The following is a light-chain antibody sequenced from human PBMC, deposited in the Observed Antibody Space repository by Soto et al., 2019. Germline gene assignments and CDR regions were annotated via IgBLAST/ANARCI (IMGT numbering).Light chain of an antibody. Sequence: YELTQPPSGSVAPGQTAKMTCRGHGFGSESVHWYHPRPGQPPGVVVYYDGDGPSGISERFSGPNPGQTATLTINRVEAGDEADYYRQVWDEGSDQYVFGTGTKVTVL. CDR3: QVWDEGSDQYV. J-gene: IGLJ1*01. V-gene: IGLV3-21*02. CDR1: GFGSES. CDR2: YDG.